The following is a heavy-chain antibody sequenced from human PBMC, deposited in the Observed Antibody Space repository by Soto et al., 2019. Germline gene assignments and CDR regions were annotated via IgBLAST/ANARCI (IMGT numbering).Heavy chain of an antibody. CDR1: GGSISSGGYY. D-gene: IGHD4-17*01. Sequence: QVQLQESGPGLVKPSQTLSLTCTVSGGSISSGGYYWSWIRQHPGKGLEWIGYIYYSGSTYYNPSLKSRVTISVDTSKNQFSLKLSSMTAADTAVYYCARDTTVTPTYYYYGMDVWGQGTTVTVSS. CDR2: IYYSGST. V-gene: IGHV4-31*03. J-gene: IGHJ6*02. CDR3: ARDTTVTPTYYYYGMDV.